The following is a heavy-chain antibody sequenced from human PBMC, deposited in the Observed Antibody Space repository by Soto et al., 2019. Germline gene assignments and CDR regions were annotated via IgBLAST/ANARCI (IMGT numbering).Heavy chain of an antibody. CDR1: GGSISSGDYY. V-gene: IGHV4-30-4*01. D-gene: IGHD3-22*01. J-gene: IGHJ6*02. CDR2: IYYSGST. Sequence: QVQLQESGPGLVKPSQTLSLTCTVSGGSISSGDYYWSWIRQPPGKGLEWIGYIYYSGSTYYNPSLKSRVTISVDTSKNQFSLKLSSVTAADTAVYYCARDTYYYDSSGYSLNYGMDVWGQGTTVTVSS. CDR3: ARDTYYYDSSGYSLNYGMDV.